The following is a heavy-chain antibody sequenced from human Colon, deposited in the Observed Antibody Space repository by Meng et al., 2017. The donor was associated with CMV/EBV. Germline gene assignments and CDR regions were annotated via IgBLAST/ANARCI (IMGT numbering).Heavy chain of an antibody. CDR2: VHFSGSA. V-gene: IGHV4-59*01. D-gene: IGHD3-3*01. Sequence: WLRQPPGKGLEWLGYVHFSGSANYNPSLESRLSMSVDTSQNRLYLRLSSVTAADTAVYYCARDLSPDFWNGHLDYWGQGKLVTVSS. CDR3: ARDLSPDFWNGHLDY. J-gene: IGHJ4*02.